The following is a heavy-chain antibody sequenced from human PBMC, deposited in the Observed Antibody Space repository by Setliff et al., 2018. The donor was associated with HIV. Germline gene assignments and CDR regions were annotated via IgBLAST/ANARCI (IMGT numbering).Heavy chain of an antibody. D-gene: IGHD5-18*01. CDR1: GGSISDYSDY. V-gene: IGHV4-39*01. J-gene: IGHJ4*02. Sequence: PSETLSLTCTVPGGSISDYSDYWGWIRQPPGKGLEWIGNIYYSGSTYYNPSLKSRVTMSVDTSKNQFSLKLNSVTAADTAVYYCARTRGYTYGYIDSWAQGTLVTVSS. CDR2: IYYSGST. CDR3: ARTRGYTYGYIDS.